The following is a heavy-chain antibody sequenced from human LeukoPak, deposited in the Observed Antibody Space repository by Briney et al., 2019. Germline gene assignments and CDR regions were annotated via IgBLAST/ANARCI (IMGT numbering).Heavy chain of an antibody. Sequence: PGGSLRLSCAASGFTFSSYWMSWVRQAPGKGLEWVANIKQDGSEKYYVDSVKGRFTISRDNAKNSLYLKMNSLRAEDTAVYYCARGHIRGWYYFDYWGQGTLVTVSS. D-gene: IGHD3-10*01. CDR2: IKQDGSEK. CDR1: GFTFSSYW. CDR3: ARGHIRGWYYFDY. J-gene: IGHJ4*02. V-gene: IGHV3-7*01.